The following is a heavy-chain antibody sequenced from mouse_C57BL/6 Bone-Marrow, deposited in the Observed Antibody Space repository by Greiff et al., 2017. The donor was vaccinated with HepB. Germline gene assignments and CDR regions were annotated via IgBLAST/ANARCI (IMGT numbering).Heavy chain of an antibody. CDR2: ISSGGSYT. D-gene: IGHD1-1*01. J-gene: IGHJ2*01. Sequence: EVQLVESGGDLVKPGGSLKLSCAASGFTFSSYGMSWVRQTPDKRLEWVATISSGGSYTYYPDSVKGRFTISRDNAKNTLYLQMSSLKSEDTAMYYCARGGFITTVVAKGYWGQGTTLTVSS. CDR3: ARGGFITTVVAKGY. CDR1: GFTFSSYG. V-gene: IGHV5-6*01.